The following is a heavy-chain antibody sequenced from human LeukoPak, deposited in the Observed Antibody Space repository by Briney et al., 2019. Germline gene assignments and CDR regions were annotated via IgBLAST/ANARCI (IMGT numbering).Heavy chain of an antibody. V-gene: IGHV3-30*04. CDR2: ISYDGSSK. CDR3: ARARWATAPDY. CDR1: GFTFSSYA. D-gene: IGHD5-12*01. Sequence: GGSLRLSCAASGFTFSSYAMHWVRQAPGKGLEWVAVISYDGSSKYYADSVKGRFTISRDNSKNTLYLQMNSLRAEDTAVYYCARARWATAPDYWGQGTLVTVSS. J-gene: IGHJ4*02.